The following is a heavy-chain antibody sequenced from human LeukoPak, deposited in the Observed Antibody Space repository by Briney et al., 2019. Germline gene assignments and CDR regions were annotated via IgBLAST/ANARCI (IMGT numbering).Heavy chain of an antibody. Sequence: GRSLRLSCAASGFTFSSYGMHWVRQAPGKGLEWAAVISYDGSNKYYADSVKGRFTISRDNSKNTLYLQMNSLRAEDTAVYYCAKDQGVRGYSGYDYYYYYYGMDVWGQGTTVTVSS. CDR3: AKDQGVRGYSGYDYYYYYYGMDV. J-gene: IGHJ6*02. CDR1: GFTFSSYG. V-gene: IGHV3-30*18. CDR2: ISYDGSNK. D-gene: IGHD5-12*01.